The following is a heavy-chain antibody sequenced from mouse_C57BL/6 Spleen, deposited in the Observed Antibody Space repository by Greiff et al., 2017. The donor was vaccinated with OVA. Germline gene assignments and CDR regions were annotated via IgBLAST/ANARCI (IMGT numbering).Heavy chain of an antibody. CDR3: ARQSTMITDYFDY. CDR2: IDPSDSYT. CDR1: GYTFTSYW. V-gene: IGHV1-59*01. J-gene: IGHJ2*01. Sequence: QVQLKQPGAELVRPGTSVKLSCKASGYTFTSYWMHWVKQRPGQGLEWIGVIDPSDSYTNYNQKFKGKATLTVDTSSSTAYMQLSSLTSEDSAVYYCARQSTMITDYFDYWGQGTTLTVSS. D-gene: IGHD2-4*01.